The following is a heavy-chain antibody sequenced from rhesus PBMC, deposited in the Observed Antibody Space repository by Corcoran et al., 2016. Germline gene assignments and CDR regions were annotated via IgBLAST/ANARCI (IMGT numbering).Heavy chain of an antibody. Sequence: QVQLQESGPGLVKPSETLPLTCAVSGATISSNFWSWIRQAPGKGLEWIGRFYGSGGRTAYNPSLKSRVTISIDPSKNQFYLKLRSVTAADTAVYFCVGRQNYYDSAYFRNRFDVWGAGIMVTVTS. J-gene: IGHJ5-1*01. V-gene: IGHV4S2*01. CDR1: GATISSNF. D-gene: IGHD3-28*01. CDR2: FYGSGGRT. CDR3: VGRQNYYDSAYFRNRFDV.